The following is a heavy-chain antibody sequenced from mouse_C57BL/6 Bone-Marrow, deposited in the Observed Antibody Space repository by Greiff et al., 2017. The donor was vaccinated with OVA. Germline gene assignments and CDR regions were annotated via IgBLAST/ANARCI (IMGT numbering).Heavy chain of an antibody. J-gene: IGHJ3*01. CDR3: ARQYYANYPLSY. V-gene: IGHV5-6*02. CDR1: GFTFSSYG. D-gene: IGHD2-1*01. CDR2: ISSGGSYT. Sequence: DVKLVESGGDLVKPGGSLKLSCAASGFTFSSYGMSWVRQTPDKRLEWVATISSGGSYTYYPDSVKGRFTISRDNAKNTLYLQMSSLKSEDTAMYYCARQYYANYPLSYWGQGTLVTVSA.